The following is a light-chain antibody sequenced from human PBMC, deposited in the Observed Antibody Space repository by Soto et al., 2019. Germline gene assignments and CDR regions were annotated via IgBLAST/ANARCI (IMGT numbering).Light chain of an antibody. Sequence: QSVLTQPPSAPGTPGQRVSISCSGGSSNIGTNTVNWYQHLPGTAPKLLIFSNDERPSGVPDRFSGSKSGTSASLAISGLQSDDEADYYCATWDDSLNGVVFGGGTKLTVL. V-gene: IGLV1-44*01. CDR1: SSNIGTNT. CDR2: SND. CDR3: ATWDDSLNGVV. J-gene: IGLJ2*01.